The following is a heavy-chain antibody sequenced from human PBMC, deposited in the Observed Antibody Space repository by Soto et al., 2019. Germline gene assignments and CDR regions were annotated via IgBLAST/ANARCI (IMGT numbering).Heavy chain of an antibody. Sequence: SETLSLTCAVYGGSFSGYYWSWIRQPPGKGLEWIGEINHSGSTNYNPSLKSRATMSIDTAGNQFSLKVSSVTVADTAVYYCARDLDGLHDDTSGPFPRPGWGQGTLVTVSS. J-gene: IGHJ1*01. CDR3: ARDLDGLHDDTSGPFPRPG. V-gene: IGHV4-34*01. D-gene: IGHD3-22*01. CDR1: GGSFSGYY. CDR2: INHSGST.